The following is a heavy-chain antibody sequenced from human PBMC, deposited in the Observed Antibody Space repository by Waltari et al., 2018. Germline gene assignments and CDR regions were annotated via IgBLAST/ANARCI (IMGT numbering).Heavy chain of an antibody. CDR3: TTLFGDFWSGYFFDY. Sequence: EVQLVESGGDLVRPGGSFRLSCAASGFSFSNDLMSWVRQAPGKRPEWVGRIKSKTDGGTTDYAAPVKGRLTISRDDSENTLYMQMNSLKTEDTAVYYCTTLFGDFWSGYFFDYWGQGTLVTVSS. J-gene: IGHJ4*02. D-gene: IGHD3-3*01. CDR1: GFSFSNDL. V-gene: IGHV3-15*01. CDR2: IKSKTDGGTT.